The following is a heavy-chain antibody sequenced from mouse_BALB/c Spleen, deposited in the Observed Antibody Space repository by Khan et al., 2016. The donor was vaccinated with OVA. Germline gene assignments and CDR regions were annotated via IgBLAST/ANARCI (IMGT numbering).Heavy chain of an antibody. J-gene: IGHJ3*01. Sequence: VQLQQSGAELVRPGSSVKISCKTSGYAFSNYWMNWVKQRPGQGLEWIGQIYPGDGDTNYNGEFKGKATLTADKSSNTAYMHLSSLTAEDSVVYFCARSGYDFFAYWGQGTLVTVSA. CDR3: ARSGYDFFAY. D-gene: IGHD2-14*01. V-gene: IGHV1-80*01. CDR1: GYAFSNYW. CDR2: IYPGDGDT.